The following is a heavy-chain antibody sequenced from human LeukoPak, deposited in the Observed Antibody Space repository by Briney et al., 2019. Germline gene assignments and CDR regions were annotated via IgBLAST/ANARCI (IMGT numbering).Heavy chain of an antibody. CDR1: GYTFTSYG. J-gene: IGHJ4*02. CDR3: ASAYSSGWYYFDY. V-gene: IGHV1-18*01. D-gene: IGHD6-19*01. Sequence: ASVKASCKASGYTFTSYGISWVRQAPGQGLEWMGWISAYNGNTNYAQKLQGRVTMTTDTSTSTAYMELRSLRSDDTAVCYCASAYSSGWYYFDYWGQGTLVTVSS. CDR2: ISAYNGNT.